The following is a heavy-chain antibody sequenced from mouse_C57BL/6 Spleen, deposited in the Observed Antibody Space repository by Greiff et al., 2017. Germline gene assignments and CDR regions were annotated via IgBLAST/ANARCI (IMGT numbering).Heavy chain of an antibody. CDR2: IRLKSDNYAT. D-gene: IGHD2-3*01. V-gene: IGHV6-3*01. Sequence: EVKLMESGGGLVQPGGSMKLSCVASGFTFSNYWMNWVRQSPEKGLEWVAQIRLKSDNYATHYAESVKGRFTISRDDSKSSVDLQMNNLRAEDTGIYYCTGRWGAMDYWGQGTSVTGSS. J-gene: IGHJ4*01. CDR3: TGRWGAMDY. CDR1: GFTFSNYW.